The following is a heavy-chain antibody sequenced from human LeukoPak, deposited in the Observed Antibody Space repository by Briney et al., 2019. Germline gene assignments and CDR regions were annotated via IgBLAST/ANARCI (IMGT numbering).Heavy chain of an antibody. V-gene: IGHV3-64*01. CDR3: ARTKAARGAYYFDY. J-gene: IGHJ4*02. CDR2: ISSNGGST. Sequence: PGGSLRLSCAASGFTFSSYAMHWVRQAPGKELEYVSAISSNGGSTYYANSVKGRFTISRDNSKNTLYLQMGSLRAEDMAVYYCARTKAARGAYYFDYWGQGTLVTVSS. D-gene: IGHD6-6*01. CDR1: GFTFSSYA.